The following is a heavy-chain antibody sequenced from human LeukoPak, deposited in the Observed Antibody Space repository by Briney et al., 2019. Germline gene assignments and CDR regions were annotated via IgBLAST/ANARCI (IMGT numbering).Heavy chain of an antibody. CDR3: ARNPHGWGATWGGGFDY. CDR2: IYYSGST. V-gene: IGHV4-39*01. D-gene: IGHD1-26*01. CDR1: GGSISSSSYY. Sequence: PSETLSLTCTVSGGSISSSSYYWGWIRQPPGKGLEWIGSIYYSGSTYYNPSLKSRVTISVDTSKNQFSLKLSSVTAADTAVYYCARNPHGWGATWGGGFDYWGQGTLVTVSS. J-gene: IGHJ4*02.